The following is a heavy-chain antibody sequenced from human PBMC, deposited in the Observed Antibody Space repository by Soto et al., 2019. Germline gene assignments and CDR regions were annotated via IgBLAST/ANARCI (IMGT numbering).Heavy chain of an antibody. Sequence: QVQLVQSGAEVKKPGSSVKVSCKASGGTLSRNTVSWVRQAPGQGLEWMGGIMPIFGSANYAQKFRGRVTITADENTRTVYMEMSSLRSEDTAVYYCARQFDSDTSGYYYAYWGQGTLVTVSS. CDR1: GGTLSRNT. CDR3: ARQFDSDTSGYYYAY. V-gene: IGHV1-69*01. CDR2: IMPIFGSA. J-gene: IGHJ4*02. D-gene: IGHD3-22*01.